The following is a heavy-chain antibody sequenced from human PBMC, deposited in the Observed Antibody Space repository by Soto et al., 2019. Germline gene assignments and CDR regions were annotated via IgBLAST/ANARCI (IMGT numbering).Heavy chain of an antibody. CDR2: ISSSSSYI. Sequence: GGSLRLSCAASGFTFSSYSMNGVRQAPGKGLEWVSSISSSSSYIYYADSVKGRFTISRDNAKNSLYLQMNSLRAEDTAVYYCARRFRRPNYYGSGSYYSYYFDYWGQGTLVTVSS. CDR3: ARRFRRPNYYGSGSYYSYYFDY. D-gene: IGHD3-10*01. J-gene: IGHJ4*02. V-gene: IGHV3-21*01. CDR1: GFTFSSYS.